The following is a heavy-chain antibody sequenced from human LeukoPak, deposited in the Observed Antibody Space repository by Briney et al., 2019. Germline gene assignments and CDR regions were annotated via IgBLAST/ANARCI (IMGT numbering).Heavy chain of an antibody. V-gene: IGHV3-7*01. CDR2: IKQDGSEK. CDR1: GFTFSSYW. J-gene: IGHJ6*03. D-gene: IGHD3-10*01. Sequence: GGSLRLSCAASGFTFSSYWMSWVRQAPGKGLEWVANIKQDGSEKYYVDSVKGRFTISRDNAKNSLYLQMNSLRAEDTAVYYCARDSQGSGSYYTFRDNYYYYYMDVWGKGTTVTVSS. CDR3: ARDSQGSGSYYTFRDNYYYYYMDV.